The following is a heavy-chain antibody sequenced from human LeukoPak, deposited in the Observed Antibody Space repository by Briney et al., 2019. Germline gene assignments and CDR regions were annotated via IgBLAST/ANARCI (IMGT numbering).Heavy chain of an antibody. V-gene: IGHV3-23*01. Sequence: GGSLRLSCAASGFTFTSYSMNWVRQAPGKGLEWVSGISGSGGSTYYAGSVKGRFTISRDNSKNTLYLQMNSLRAEDAAIYYCAKDRIWSGYSKYYFDCWGQGTLVTVSS. J-gene: IGHJ4*02. D-gene: IGHD3-3*01. CDR2: ISGSGGST. CDR3: AKDRIWSGYSKYYFDC. CDR1: GFTFTSYS.